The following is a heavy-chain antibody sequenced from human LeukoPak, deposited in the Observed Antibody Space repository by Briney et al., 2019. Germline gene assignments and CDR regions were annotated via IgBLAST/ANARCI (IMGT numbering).Heavy chain of an antibody. CDR3: AREWDYYDGGYFDY. D-gene: IGHD3-22*01. CDR2: IKQDGSEE. CDR1: GFTFSSYW. V-gene: IGHV3-7*01. J-gene: IGHJ4*02. Sequence: HPGRSLRLSCAASGFTFSSYWMSWVRQAPGKGLEWVANIKQDGSEENYVDSVKGRFTISRDNAKNSLYLQMNSLRAEDTAVYYCAREWDYYDGGYFDYWGQGTLVTVSS.